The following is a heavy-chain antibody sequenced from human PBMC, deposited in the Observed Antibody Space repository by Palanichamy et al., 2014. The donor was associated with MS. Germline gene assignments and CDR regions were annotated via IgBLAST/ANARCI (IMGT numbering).Heavy chain of an antibody. J-gene: IGHJ4*02. V-gene: IGHV3-9*01. Sequence: EVQLVEVWGGLVQPGRSLRLSCAASGFTFDDYAMHWVRQAPGKGLEWVSGISWNSGSIGYADSVKGRFTISRDNAKNSLYLQMNSLRAEDTALYYCAKGDYGGKTGFDYWGQGTLVTVSS. CDR1: GFTFDDYA. D-gene: IGHD4-23*01. CDR2: ISWNSGSI. CDR3: AKGDYGGKTGFDY.